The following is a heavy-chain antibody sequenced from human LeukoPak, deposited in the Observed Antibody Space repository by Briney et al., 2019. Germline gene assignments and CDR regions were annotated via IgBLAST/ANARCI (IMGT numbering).Heavy chain of an antibody. CDR1: GGSISSYY. CDR3: AREVGGNFLLDAFDI. V-gene: IGHV4-59*01. D-gene: IGHD4-23*01. Sequence: KPSETLSLTCTVSGGSISSYYWSWIRQPPGKGLEWTGYIYYSGSTNYNPSLKSRVTISVDTSKNQFSLKLSSVTAADTAVYYCAREVGGNFLLDAFDIWGQGTMVTVSS. J-gene: IGHJ3*02. CDR2: IYYSGST.